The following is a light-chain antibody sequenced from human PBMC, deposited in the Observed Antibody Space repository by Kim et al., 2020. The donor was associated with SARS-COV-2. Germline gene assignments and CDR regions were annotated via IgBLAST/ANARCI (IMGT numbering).Light chain of an antibody. CDR2: GAS. J-gene: IGKJ4*01. V-gene: IGKV3D-15*01. CDR1: QSITSN. Sequence: PGERATLSCRASQSITSNLAWYQQKPGQAPRVVIYGASTRATGIPARFSGSGSGTEFTLTISSLQSEDFAVYYCQQYNNNNWPLTFGVGTKVDIK. CDR3: QQYNNNNWPLT.